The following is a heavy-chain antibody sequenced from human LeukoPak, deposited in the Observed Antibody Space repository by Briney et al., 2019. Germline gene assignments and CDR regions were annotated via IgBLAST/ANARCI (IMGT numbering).Heavy chain of an antibody. J-gene: IGHJ4*02. CDR2: IYYSGST. D-gene: IGHD5-24*01. CDR3: ARDGYNYRGLDY. V-gene: IGHV4-59*01. Sequence: SETLSLTCTVSGGSISSYYWSWIRQPPGEGLEWIGYIYYSGSTNYNPSLKSRVTISVDTSKNQFSLKLSSVTAADTAVYYCARDGYNYRGLDYWGQGTLVTVSS. CDR1: GGSISSYY.